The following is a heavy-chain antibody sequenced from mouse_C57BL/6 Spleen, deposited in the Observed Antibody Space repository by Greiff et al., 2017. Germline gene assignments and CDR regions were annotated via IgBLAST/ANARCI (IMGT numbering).Heavy chain of an antibody. CDR2: IDPSDSET. CDR1: GYTFTSSW. Sequence: VQLQQPGAELVRPGSSVKLSCKASGYTFTSSWMHWVKQRPIQGLEWIGNIDPSDSETHYNQKFKDKATLTVAKSSSTAYMQLSSLTSEDSAVYYCAREDSSGPYAMDYWGQGTSVTVSS. V-gene: IGHV1-52*01. CDR3: AREDSSGPYAMDY. D-gene: IGHD3-2*02. J-gene: IGHJ4*01.